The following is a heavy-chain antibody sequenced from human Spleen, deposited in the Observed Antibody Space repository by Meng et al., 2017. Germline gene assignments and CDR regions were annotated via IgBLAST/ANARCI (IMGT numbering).Heavy chain of an antibody. Sequence: VQLQQWGAGLLQPSGTLSLTCAVYGGSFSGYYWSWIRQPPGKGLEWIGEINHSGSTNYNPSLKSRVTISVDTSKNQFSLKLSSVTAADTAVYYCARGPWLNWNYPAYFQHWGQGTLVTVSS. J-gene: IGHJ1*01. CDR1: GGSFSGYY. V-gene: IGHV4-34*01. CDR3: ARGPWLNWNYPAYFQH. CDR2: INHSGST. D-gene: IGHD1-7*01.